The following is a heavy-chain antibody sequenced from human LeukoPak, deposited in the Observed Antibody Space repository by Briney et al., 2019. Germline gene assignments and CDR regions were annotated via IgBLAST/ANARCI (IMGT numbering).Heavy chain of an antibody. CDR1: GFTFSSYG. CDR3: AKELGRGGLRPLYDY. J-gene: IGHJ4*02. D-gene: IGHD4-17*01. Sequence: GGSLRLSCAASGFTFSSYGMHWVRQAPGKGLEWVAFIPKDGSNKFYADSVKGRFTISRDNSKNTLSLQMNSLRAEDTAVYYCAKELGRGGLRPLYDYWGQGTLVTVSS. V-gene: IGHV3-30*02. CDR2: IPKDGSNK.